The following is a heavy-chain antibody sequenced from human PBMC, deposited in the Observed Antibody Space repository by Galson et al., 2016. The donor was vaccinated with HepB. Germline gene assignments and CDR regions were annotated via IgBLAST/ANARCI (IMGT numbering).Heavy chain of an antibody. CDR2: ININSGDT. CDR1: GYTFTGHY. CDR3: ARGDYYYGMDV. V-gene: IGHV1-2*04. J-gene: IGHJ6*02. Sequence: SVKVSCKASGYTFTGHYMHWVRQAPGQGLEWVGRININSGDTIYAQNFQGWVTMTGDTSISTAYMELKRLRSDDTAVYYCARGDYYYGMDVWGQGTTVTVSS.